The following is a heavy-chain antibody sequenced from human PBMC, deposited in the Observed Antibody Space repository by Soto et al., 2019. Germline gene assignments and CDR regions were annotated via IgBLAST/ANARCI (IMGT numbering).Heavy chain of an antibody. D-gene: IGHD3-9*01. V-gene: IGHV3-30*03. CDR2: ISYDGSNK. CDR1: GFTFSSYG. CDR3: ARGSYYDILTGHYYYYYGMDV. J-gene: IGHJ6*02. Sequence: GGSLRLSCAASGFTFSSYGMHWVRQAPGKGLEWVAVISYDGSNKYYADSVKGRFTISRDNSKNTLYLQMNSLRAEDTAVYYCARGSYYDILTGHYYYYYGMDVWGQGTTVTVS.